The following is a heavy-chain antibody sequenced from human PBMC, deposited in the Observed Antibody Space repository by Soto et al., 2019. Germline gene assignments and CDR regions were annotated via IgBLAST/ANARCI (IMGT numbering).Heavy chain of an antibody. J-gene: IGHJ6*03. CDR1: GFTFSSYD. Sequence: GGSLRLSCAASGFTFSSYDMHWVRQATGKGLEWVSAIGTAGDTYYPGSVKGRFTISRENAKNSLYLQMNSLRAGDTAVYYCARDSCSGGSCYYMDVWGKGTTVTVSS. D-gene: IGHD2-15*01. CDR3: ARDSCSGGSCYYMDV. V-gene: IGHV3-13*01. CDR2: IGTAGDT.